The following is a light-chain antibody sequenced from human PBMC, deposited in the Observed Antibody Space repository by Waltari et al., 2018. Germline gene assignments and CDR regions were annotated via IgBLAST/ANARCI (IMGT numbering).Light chain of an antibody. CDR3: CSYTGTTTFLL. CDR2: EAT. V-gene: IGLV2-23*02. J-gene: IGLJ2*01. CDR1: NSDIGTYNI. Sequence: QSALTQPASVSGSPGQSITISCTGTNSDIGTYNIISWYQQYPGRVPELIIYEATRRPSWVSDRFSGSKSGNTASLTISGLQAEDEANYYCCSYTGTTTFLLFGGGTKLTVL.